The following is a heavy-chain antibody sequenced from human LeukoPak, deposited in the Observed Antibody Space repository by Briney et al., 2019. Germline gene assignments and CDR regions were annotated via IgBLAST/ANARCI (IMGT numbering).Heavy chain of an antibody. CDR2: VSYDGGSK. D-gene: IGHD6-13*01. Sequence: GGSLRLSCAASGFTFSSYWMSWARQAPGKGLEWVALVSYDGGSKYYADSVKGRITISRDNSKNTLHLQMNGLRTEDTGVYYCARVKGGIAAAGNYFDYWGQGTLVTVSS. V-gene: IGHV3-30-3*01. J-gene: IGHJ4*02. CDR3: ARVKGGIAAAGNYFDY. CDR1: GFTFSSYW.